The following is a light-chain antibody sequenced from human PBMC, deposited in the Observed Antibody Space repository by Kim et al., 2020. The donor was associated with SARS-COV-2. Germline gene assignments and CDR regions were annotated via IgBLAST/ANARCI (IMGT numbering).Light chain of an antibody. CDR1: QSISRY. V-gene: IGKV1-39*01. Sequence: SASVGDRVTITCRASQSISRYLNWYQQKPGKAPKLLIYSASSLLSGVSSRFSGSGSGTDFTLTLKTLQPEDSATYYCQQSYTTPRTFGQGTKLEI. CDR2: SAS. CDR3: QQSYTTPRT. J-gene: IGKJ2*02.